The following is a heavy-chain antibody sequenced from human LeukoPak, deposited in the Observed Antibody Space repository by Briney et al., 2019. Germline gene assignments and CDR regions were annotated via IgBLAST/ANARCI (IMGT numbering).Heavy chain of an antibody. J-gene: IGHJ3*02. CDR3: ATSRGYYDSSGGAFDI. V-gene: IGHV4-31*03. CDR2: IYYSGST. CDR1: GGSISSGGYS. D-gene: IGHD3-22*01. Sequence: SETLSLTCTVSGGSISSGGYSWSWIRQHPGKGLEWIGYIYYSGSTYYNPSLKSRVTISVDTSKNQFSLKLSSVTAADTAVYYCATSRGYYDSSGGAFDIWGQGTMVTVSS.